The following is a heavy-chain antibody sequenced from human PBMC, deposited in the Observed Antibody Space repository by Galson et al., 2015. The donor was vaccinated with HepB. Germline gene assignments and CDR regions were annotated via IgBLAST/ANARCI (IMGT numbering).Heavy chain of an antibody. V-gene: IGHV3-33*08. Sequence: SLRLSCAASGFTFSSYGMHWVRQAPGKGLEWVAVIWYDGSNKYYADSVKGRFTISRDNSKNTLYLQMNSLRAEDTAVYYCAREGITIFATYYYGMDVWGQGTTVTVSS. CDR1: GFTFSSYG. CDR2: IWYDGSNK. D-gene: IGHD3-9*01. J-gene: IGHJ6*02. CDR3: AREGITIFATYYYGMDV.